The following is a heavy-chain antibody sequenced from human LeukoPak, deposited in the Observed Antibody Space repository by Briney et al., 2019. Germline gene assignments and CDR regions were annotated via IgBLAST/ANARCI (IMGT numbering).Heavy chain of an antibody. CDR2: MNPNSGNT. D-gene: IGHD3-10*01. J-gene: IGHJ4*02. V-gene: IGHV1-8*01. Sequence: ASVKVSCKASGYTFTSYDINWVRQATGQGLEWMGWMNPNSGNTGYAQKFQGRVTMTRNTSISTAYMELSSLRSEDTAVYYCARGQRVIITMVQGVKKPPDYWGQGTLVTVSS. CDR1: GYTFTSYD. CDR3: ARGQRVIITMVQGVKKPPDY.